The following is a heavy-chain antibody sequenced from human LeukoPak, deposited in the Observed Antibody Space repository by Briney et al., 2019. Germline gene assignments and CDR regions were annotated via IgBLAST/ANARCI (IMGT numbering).Heavy chain of an antibody. Sequence: SQTLSLTCTVSGGSISSGSYYWSWIRKPAGKGLEWIGRIYTSGSTNYNPSLKSRVTISVDTSKNQFSLKLSSVTAADTAVYYCARDPRLYCSGSSCFQSYYFDLWGLGALVTVSS. CDR3: ARDPRLYCSGSSCFQSYYFDL. D-gene: IGHD2-15*01. V-gene: IGHV4-61*02. CDR1: GGSISSGSYY. J-gene: IGHJ2*01. CDR2: IYTSGST.